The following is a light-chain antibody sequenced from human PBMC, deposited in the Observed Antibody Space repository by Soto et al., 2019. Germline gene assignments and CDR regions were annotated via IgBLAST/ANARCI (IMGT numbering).Light chain of an antibody. J-gene: IGLJ1*01. CDR2: DVS. V-gene: IGLV2-14*01. CDR3: SSYTSSNTEV. Sequence: QAVLTQPASVSGSPGQSITISCTGTSSDVGGYNYVSWYQQHPGKAPKLMIDDVSDRPSGVSNRFSGSKSGNTASLTISGLQAEDEADYYCSSYTSSNTEVFGTGTKPTVL. CDR1: SSDVGGYNY.